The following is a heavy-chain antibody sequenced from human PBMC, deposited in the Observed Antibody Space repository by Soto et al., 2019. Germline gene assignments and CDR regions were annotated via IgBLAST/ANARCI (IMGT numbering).Heavy chain of an antibody. J-gene: IGHJ3*02. CDR1: GGTFSGYA. CDR3: AYPLAVAGPEDAFDI. Sequence: SVKVSCKASGGTFSGYAISWVRQAPGQGLEWMGGIIPIFGTANYAQKFQGRVTITADESTSTAYMELSSLRSEDTAVYYCAYPLAVAGPEDAFDIWGQGTMVTVSS. CDR2: IIPIFGTA. V-gene: IGHV1-69*13. D-gene: IGHD6-19*01.